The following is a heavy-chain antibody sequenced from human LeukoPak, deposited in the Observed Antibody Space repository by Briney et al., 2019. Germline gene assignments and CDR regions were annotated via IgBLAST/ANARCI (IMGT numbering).Heavy chain of an antibody. CDR2: FNANSGDT. Sequence: ASVKVSCKTSGYTFTGYHVHWVRQAPGQGLEWMGWFNANSGDTKYAQKVQGRVTMTRDTSIGTDYMELTSLISDDTAIYYCARDPYDGNYYFDYWGQGTLVTVAS. J-gene: IGHJ4*02. V-gene: IGHV1-2*02. D-gene: IGHD3-3*01. CDR3: ARDPYDGNYYFDY. CDR1: GYTFTGYH.